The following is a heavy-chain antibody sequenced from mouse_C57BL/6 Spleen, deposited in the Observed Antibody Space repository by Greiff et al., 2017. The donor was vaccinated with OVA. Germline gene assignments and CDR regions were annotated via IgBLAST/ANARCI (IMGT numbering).Heavy chain of an antibody. CDR3: ARNYYGNYGDYFDY. J-gene: IGHJ2*01. D-gene: IGHD2-1*01. V-gene: IGHV1-52*01. CDR1: GYTFTSYW. CDR2: IDPADSVT. Sequence: VQLQQPGAELVRPGSSVKLSCKASGYTFTSYWMHWVKQRPIQGLEWIGNIDPADSVTNYNQKFKDKATLTVDKSSSTAYMQLSSLTSEDSAVYYCARNYYGNYGDYFDYWGQGTTLTVSS.